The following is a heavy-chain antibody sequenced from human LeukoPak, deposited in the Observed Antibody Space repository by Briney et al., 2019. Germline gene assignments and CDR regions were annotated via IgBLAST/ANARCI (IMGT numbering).Heavy chain of an antibody. V-gene: IGHV3-30*04. Sequence: GGSLRFSCAASGFTFSSYAMHWVRQAPGKGLEWVAVISYDGSNKYYADSVKGRFTISRDNSKNTLYLQMNSLRVEDTAVYYCARDFLRWGQGTLVTVSS. J-gene: IGHJ4*02. CDR1: GFTFSSYA. CDR2: ISYDGSNK. D-gene: IGHD2/OR15-2a*01. CDR3: ARDFLR.